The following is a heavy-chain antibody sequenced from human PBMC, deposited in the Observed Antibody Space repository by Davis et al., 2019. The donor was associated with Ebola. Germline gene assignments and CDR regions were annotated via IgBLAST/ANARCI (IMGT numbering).Heavy chain of an antibody. V-gene: IGHV3-48*02. CDR1: GFTFSRHS. Sequence: PGGSFRLSCGASGFTFSRHSMNWVRQAPGKGLEWIAFISSGGHDTYYADSVRGRFTISRDNAKNLLYLQLNSLRDEDTALYYCAKDAEDGSGNWFFDFRGRGALVTVSS. CDR3: AKDAEDGSGNWFFDF. CDR2: ISSGGHDT. D-gene: IGHD5-24*01. J-gene: IGHJ2*01.